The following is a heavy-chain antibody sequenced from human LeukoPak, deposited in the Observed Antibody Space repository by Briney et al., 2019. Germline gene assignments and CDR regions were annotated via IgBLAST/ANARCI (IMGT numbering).Heavy chain of an antibody. J-gene: IGHJ4*02. CDR3: AKDWTTVVTPKGYYFDS. CDR1: GFSFNNYA. CDR2: ISTTGGST. V-gene: IGHV3-23*01. D-gene: IGHD4-23*01. Sequence: PGGSLRLSCAASGFSFNNYAMSWARQAPGKGLEWVSAISTTGGSTYYADSVKGRFTISRDNSKNTLSLQMDSLRVEDTAVYYCAKDWTTVVTPKGYYFDSWGQGTLVTVSS.